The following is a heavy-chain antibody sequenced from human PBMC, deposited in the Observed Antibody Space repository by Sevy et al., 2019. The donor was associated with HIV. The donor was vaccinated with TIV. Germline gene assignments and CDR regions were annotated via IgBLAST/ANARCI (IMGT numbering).Heavy chain of an antibody. V-gene: IGHV3-30-3*01. J-gene: IGHJ4*02. D-gene: IGHD2-21*01. CDR2: ISYDGSNK. Sequence: GGSLRLSCAASGFTFSSYAMHWVRQAPGKGLEWVAVISYDGSNKYYADSVKGRFTISRDNSKNTLYLQMNSLRAEDTAVYYCARDFSLGSFGDRCFDYWGQGTLVTVSS. CDR3: ARDFSLGSFGDRCFDY. CDR1: GFTFSSYA.